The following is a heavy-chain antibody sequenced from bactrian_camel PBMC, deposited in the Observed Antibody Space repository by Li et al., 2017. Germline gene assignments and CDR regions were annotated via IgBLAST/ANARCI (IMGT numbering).Heavy chain of an antibody. J-gene: IGHJ4*01. CDR2: IARDSSTT. CDR3: AAGKSRRCPSPDNY. V-gene: IGHV3S40*01. Sequence: VQLVESGGGLVQPGGSLRLSCEASGFRFSDHAMTWVRQAPGKGLEWISGIARDSSTTAYADSVKDRFSISRDNAQNTIYLQMSSLKPEDTAMFYCAAGKSRRCPSPDNYWGQGTQVTVS. D-gene: IGHD3*01. CDR1: GFRFSDHA.